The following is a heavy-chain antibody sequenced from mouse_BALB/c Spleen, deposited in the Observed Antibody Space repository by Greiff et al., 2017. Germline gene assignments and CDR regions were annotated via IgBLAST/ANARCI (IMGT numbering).Heavy chain of an antibody. CDR2: ISSGGSYT. D-gene: IGHD2-4*01. CDR1: GFTFSSYA. CDR3: AILDDYDVDAMDY. V-gene: IGHV5-9-3*01. Sequence: EVNVVESGGGLVKPGGSLKLSCAASGFTFSSYAMSWVRQTPEKRLEWVATISSGGSYTYYPDSVKGRFTISRDNAKNTLYLQMSSLRSEDTAMYYCAILDDYDVDAMDYWGQGTSVTVSS. J-gene: IGHJ4*01.